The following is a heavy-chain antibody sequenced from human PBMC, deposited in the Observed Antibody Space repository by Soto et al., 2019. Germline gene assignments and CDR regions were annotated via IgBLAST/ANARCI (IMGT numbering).Heavy chain of an antibody. CDR2: ISSSSSTI. CDR3: ARRYGADFWSGPRTTLDAFDI. V-gene: IGHV3-48*01. J-gene: IGHJ3*02. CDR1: GFTFSSYS. D-gene: IGHD3-3*01. Sequence: GGSLRLSCAASGFTFSSYSMNWVRQAPGKGLEWVSYISSSSSTIYYADSVKGRFTISRDNAKNSLYLQMNSLRAEDTAVYYCARRYGADFWSGPRTTLDAFDIWGQGTMVTVSS.